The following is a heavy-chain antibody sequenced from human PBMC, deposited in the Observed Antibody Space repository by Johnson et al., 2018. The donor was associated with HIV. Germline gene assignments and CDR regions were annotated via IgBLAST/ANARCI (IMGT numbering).Heavy chain of an antibody. Sequence: EVQLVESGGGVVRPGGSLRLSCAASGFTFDDYGMSWVRQAPGKGLEWVSGINWNGGSTTYADSVKGRFTISRDNAKNPLELQMNSLRGEDTALYYCARATAYGGRVDGFDIWGQGTMVTVSS. CDR2: INWNGGST. CDR3: ARATAYGGRVDGFDI. CDR1: GFTFDDYG. J-gene: IGHJ3*02. V-gene: IGHV3-20*04. D-gene: IGHD4-23*01.